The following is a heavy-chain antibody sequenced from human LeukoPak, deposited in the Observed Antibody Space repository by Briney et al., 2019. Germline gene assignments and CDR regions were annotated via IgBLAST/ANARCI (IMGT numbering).Heavy chain of an antibody. D-gene: IGHD5/OR15-5a*01. J-gene: IGHJ4*02. Sequence: PGGSLILSCAASGFTFHNYAIHWVRHAPGKGLEWVSLTSGDGITTYFADSVKGRFTISRDNSKSSLFLQMNSLRTEDTALYYCARDHVYGGADYWGQGTLVTVSS. CDR2: TSGDGITT. V-gene: IGHV3-43*02. CDR3: ARDHVYGGADY. CDR1: GFTFHNYA.